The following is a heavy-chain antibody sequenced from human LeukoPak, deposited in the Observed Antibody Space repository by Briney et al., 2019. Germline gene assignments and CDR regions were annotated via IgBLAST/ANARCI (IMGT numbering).Heavy chain of an antibody. CDR3: ARDRYSGSYQYYFDY. CDR1: GYTFTGYY. Sequence: VASVKVSCKASGYTFTGYYMHWVRQAPGQGLEWMGWINPSGGSTSYAQKFQGRVTMTRDMSTSTVYMELSSLRSEDTAVYYCARDRYSGSYQYYFDYWGQGTLVTVSS. CDR2: INPSGGST. D-gene: IGHD1-26*01. V-gene: IGHV1-46*01. J-gene: IGHJ4*02.